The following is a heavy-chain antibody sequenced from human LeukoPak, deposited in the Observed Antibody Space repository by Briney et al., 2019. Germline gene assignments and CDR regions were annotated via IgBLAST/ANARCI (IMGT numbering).Heavy chain of an antibody. J-gene: IGHJ6*02. CDR3: AKISGGVRFSYYYGMDV. CDR2: SSGSGGST. Sequence: GGSLRLSWSASGFTFSSYAMSWVRQAPGKGLEWVSASSGSGGSTYYADSVKGRFTTSRDNSKNTLYLQMNSLRAEDTAVYYCAKISGGVRFSYYYGMDVWGQGTTVTVSS. D-gene: IGHD1-26*01. V-gene: IGHV3-23*01. CDR1: GFTFSSYA.